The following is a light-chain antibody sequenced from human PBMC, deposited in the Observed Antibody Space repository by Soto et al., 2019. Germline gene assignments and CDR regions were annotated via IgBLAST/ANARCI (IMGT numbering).Light chain of an antibody. CDR3: HQYYTDPST. CDR1: QSISRY. CDR2: AAS. J-gene: IGKJ5*01. Sequence: TGESVDLGGRRIQSISRYLAWYQQKPGKAPKLLIYAASTLQSGIPSRFSGSGSGTDVTRLSCRQQSGDSATYYCHQYYTDPSTFGQGTRLEIK. V-gene: IGKV1-8*01.